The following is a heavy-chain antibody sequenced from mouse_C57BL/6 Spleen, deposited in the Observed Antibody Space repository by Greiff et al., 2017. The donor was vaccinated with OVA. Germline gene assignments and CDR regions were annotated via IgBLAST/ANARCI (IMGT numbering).Heavy chain of an antibody. CDR1: GYSFTDYN. Sequence: LVEPGASVKISCKASGYSFTDYNMNWVKQSNGKSLEWIGVINPNYGTTSYNQKFKGKATLTVDQSSSTAYMQLNSLTSEDSAVYYCARRGYYSNYAWFAYWGQGTLVTVSA. CDR2: INPNYGTT. D-gene: IGHD2-5*01. J-gene: IGHJ3*01. V-gene: IGHV1-39*01. CDR3: ARRGYYSNYAWFAY.